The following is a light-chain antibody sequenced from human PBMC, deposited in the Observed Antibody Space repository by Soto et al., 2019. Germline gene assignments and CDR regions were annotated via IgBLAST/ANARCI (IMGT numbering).Light chain of an antibody. V-gene: IGKV1-5*01. CDR3: QQSDSSSPT. CDR1: QNISVW. CDR2: DAS. Sequence: DIQMTQSPSTLSASVGDGVTITCRASQNISVWLAWYQQRPGKAPKLLMYDASSLETGVPSRFSGSGSGTEFTLTIRSLQPDDSATYYCQQSDSSSPTFGQGTKLEIK. J-gene: IGKJ2*01.